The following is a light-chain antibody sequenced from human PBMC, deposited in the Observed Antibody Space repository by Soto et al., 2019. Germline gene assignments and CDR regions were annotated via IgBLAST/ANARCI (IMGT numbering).Light chain of an antibody. CDR3: KQRSNWPPYT. CDR2: DAS. J-gene: IGKJ2*01. CDR1: QSVSSY. V-gene: IGKV3-11*01. Sequence: EIVLTQSPATLSLSPGERATLSCRASQSVSSYLAWYQPKPGQAPRLLIYDASNRATGIPARFSGGGSGTDFTLTISSIEHEDFAVYYCKQRSNWPPYTFGQGTKLEIK.